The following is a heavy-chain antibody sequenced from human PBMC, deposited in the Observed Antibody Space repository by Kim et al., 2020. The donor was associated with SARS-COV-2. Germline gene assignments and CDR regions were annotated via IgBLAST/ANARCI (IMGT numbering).Heavy chain of an antibody. J-gene: IGHJ6*02. V-gene: IGHV3-33*08. CDR1: GFTFSSYG. Sequence: GGSLRLSCAASGFTFSSYGMHWVRQAPGKGLEWVAVIWYDGSNKYYADSVKGRFTISRDNSKNTLYLQMNSLRAEDTAVYYCARDPRDNYDFWSGYANYYYYGMDVWGQGPRSPSP. CDR2: IWYDGSNK. CDR3: ARDPRDNYDFWSGYANYYYYGMDV. D-gene: IGHD3-3*01.